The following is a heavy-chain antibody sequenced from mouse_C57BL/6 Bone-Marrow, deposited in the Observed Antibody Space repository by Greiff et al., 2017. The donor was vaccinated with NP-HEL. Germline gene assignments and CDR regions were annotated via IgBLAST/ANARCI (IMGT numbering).Heavy chain of an antibody. CDR1: GFTFSDYY. CDR2: INYDGSST. J-gene: IGHJ2*01. D-gene: IGHD4-1*01. V-gene: IGHV5-16*01. CDR3: ARGGLDYFDY. Sequence: EVKLVESEGGLVQPGSSMKLSCTASGFTFSDYYMAWVRQVPEKGLEWVANINYDGSSTYYLDSLKSRFIISRDNAKNILYLQMSSLKSEDTATYYCARGGLDYFDYWGQGTTLTVSS.